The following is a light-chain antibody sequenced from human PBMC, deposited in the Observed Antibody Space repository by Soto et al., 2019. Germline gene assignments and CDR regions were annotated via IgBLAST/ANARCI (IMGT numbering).Light chain of an antibody. CDR1: SSDVGSYNL. V-gene: IGLV2-23*01. Sequence: QSALTQPASVSGSPGQSITISCTGTSSDVGSYNLVSWYQQHPGKAPKLMIYEGSKRPSGVSNRFPGSKSGNTASLTISGLQAEGEADYYCCSYAGSSTFYVFGTGTKVTVL. CDR2: EGS. CDR3: CSYAGSSTFYV. J-gene: IGLJ1*01.